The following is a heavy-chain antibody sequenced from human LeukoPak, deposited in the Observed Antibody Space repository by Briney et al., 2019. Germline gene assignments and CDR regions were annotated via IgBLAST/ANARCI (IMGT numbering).Heavy chain of an antibody. CDR3: AREITIFGVVRFDP. J-gene: IGHJ5*02. D-gene: IGHD3-3*01. CDR2: IYYSGST. CDR1: GCSISSYY. Sequence: SETLSLTCTVSGCSISSYYWSWIRQPPGKGLEWIGYIYYSGSTNYNPSLKSRVTISVDTSKNQFSLKLSSVTAADTAVYYCAREITIFGVVRFDPWGQGTLVTVSS. V-gene: IGHV4-59*01.